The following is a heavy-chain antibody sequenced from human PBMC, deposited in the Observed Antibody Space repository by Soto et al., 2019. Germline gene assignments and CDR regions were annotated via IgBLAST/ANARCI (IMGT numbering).Heavy chain of an antibody. CDR1: EFTFNTYW. CDR3: ARDWGTPGRGSAVGYYYLYGMDV. V-gene: IGHV3-7*05. J-gene: IGHJ6*02. CDR2: IKDDGSEK. Sequence: EVQLVESGGGLVQPGGSLRLSCLASEFTFNTYWMNWVRQAPGRGLEWVANIKDDGSEKNYVDSVKGRFTISRDNAKNSLYLQMNRLRGEDTAVYFCARDWGTPGRGSAVGYYYLYGMDVRGQGTTVTVSS. D-gene: IGHD3-22*01.